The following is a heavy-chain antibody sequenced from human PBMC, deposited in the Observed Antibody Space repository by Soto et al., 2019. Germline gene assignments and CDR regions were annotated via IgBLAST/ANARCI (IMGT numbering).Heavy chain of an antibody. Sequence: GGSLRLSCAASGFTFSSYGMHWVRQAPGKGLEWVAVISYDGSNKYYADSVKGRFTISRDNSKNTLYLQMNSLRAEDTAVYYCAKVAGSSWYRGAFDIWGQGTMVTVSS. CDR2: ISYDGSNK. D-gene: IGHD6-13*01. CDR3: AKVAGSSWYRGAFDI. CDR1: GFTFSSYG. V-gene: IGHV3-30*18. J-gene: IGHJ3*02.